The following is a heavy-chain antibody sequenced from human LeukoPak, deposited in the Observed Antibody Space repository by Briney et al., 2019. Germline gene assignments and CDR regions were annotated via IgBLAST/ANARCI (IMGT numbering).Heavy chain of an antibody. Sequence: GESLKISCKGSGYSFTNYCIGWVRQMPGKGLEWMGIIYPGDSATRYSPSFQGQVTISADKSISTAYLQWSSLKASDTAMYYCARLGVAARRTYAFDIWGQGTVVTVSS. CDR2: IYPGDSAT. D-gene: IGHD6-6*01. J-gene: IGHJ3*02. CDR3: ARLGVAARRTYAFDI. V-gene: IGHV5-51*01. CDR1: GYSFTNYC.